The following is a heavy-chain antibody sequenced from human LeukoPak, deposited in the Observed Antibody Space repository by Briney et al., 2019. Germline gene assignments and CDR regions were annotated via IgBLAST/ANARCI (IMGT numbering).Heavy chain of an antibody. CDR3: AKHRFESGGYHSTD. V-gene: IGHV3-23*01. J-gene: IGHJ4*02. CDR1: GFTFSDYA. Sequence: GGSLRLSCAVSGFTFSDYAMSWVRQAPGKGLAWVSTISGGSGSAYCADSVKGRFTISRDNSKNTLYLQMNSLRDEDTAVYYCAKHRFESGGYHSTDWGQGTLVTVSS. CDR2: ISGGSGSA. D-gene: IGHD3-22*01.